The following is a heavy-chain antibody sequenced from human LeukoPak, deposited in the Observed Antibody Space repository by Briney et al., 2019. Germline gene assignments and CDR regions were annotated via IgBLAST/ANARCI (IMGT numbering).Heavy chain of an antibody. CDR2: ISYDGRTK. CDR1: GFTFSGYG. D-gene: IGHD3-3*01. J-gene: IGHJ4*02. Sequence: GRSLRLSCAASGFTFSGYGMHWVRRAPGKGLEWVAVISYDGRTKYYADSVKGRFTISRDNSKNTLSLQMNSLRAEDTAVYYCARELPPLEKYYFDYWGQGTLVTVSS. V-gene: IGHV3-30*03. CDR3: ARELPPLEKYYFDY.